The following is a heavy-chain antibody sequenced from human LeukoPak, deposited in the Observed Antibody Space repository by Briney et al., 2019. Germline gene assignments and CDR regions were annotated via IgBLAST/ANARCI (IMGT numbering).Heavy chain of an antibody. Sequence: PGGSLRLSCAASGFTLDDYAMHWVRQAPGKGLEWVSTISGSGGSTYYADSVKGRFTISRDNSKNTLYLQMNSLRAEDTAVYYCAKMVHTEQWLVLFDYWGQGTLVTVSS. V-gene: IGHV3-23*01. CDR3: AKMVHTEQWLVLFDY. CDR2: ISGSGGST. D-gene: IGHD6-19*01. J-gene: IGHJ4*02. CDR1: GFTLDDYA.